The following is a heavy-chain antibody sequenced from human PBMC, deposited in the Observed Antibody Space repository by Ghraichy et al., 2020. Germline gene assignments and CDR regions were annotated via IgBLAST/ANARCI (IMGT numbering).Heavy chain of an antibody. CDR2: INPSTGGT. CDR1: GYSFSGYY. Sequence: ASVKVSCKASGYSFSGYYIHWVRQAPGQGLEWVGCINPSTGGTNYAQKLQGWVTVTRDKSVTTAYMELTRLRFDDTAIYYCAGGGGSSSPGYYGMDVWGQGTTVTVSS. CDR3: AGGGGSSSPGYYGMDV. D-gene: IGHD3-16*01. V-gene: IGHV1-2*04. J-gene: IGHJ6*02.